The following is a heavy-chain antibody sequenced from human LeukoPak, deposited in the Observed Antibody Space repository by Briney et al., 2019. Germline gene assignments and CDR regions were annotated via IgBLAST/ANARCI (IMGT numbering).Heavy chain of an antibody. V-gene: IGHV3-48*01. CDR3: ARGIAACHYAH. CDR2: ISSSSSTI. CDR1: GFTFSSYS. J-gene: IGHJ4*02. D-gene: IGHD6-6*01. Sequence: GGSLRLSCAASGFTFSSYSMNWVRQAPGKGLEWVSYISSSSSTIYYADSVKGRFTISRDNAKNSLYLQMNSLRAEDTAVYYCARGIAACHYAHWGQGTLVTVSS.